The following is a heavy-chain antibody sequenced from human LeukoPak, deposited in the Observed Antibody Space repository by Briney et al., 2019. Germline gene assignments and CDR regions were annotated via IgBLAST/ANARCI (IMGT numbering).Heavy chain of an antibody. D-gene: IGHD6-13*01. CDR2: INSDGSST. V-gene: IGHV3-74*01. Sequence: PGGSLRLSCAASGFTFSSYWMHWVRQAPGKGLVWVSRINSDGSSTSYADSVKGRFTISRDNAKNTLYLQMNSLRAEDTAVYYCAREGATAGSGYYFDYWGQGSLVTVSS. CDR3: AREGATAGSGYYFDY. CDR1: GFTFSSYW. J-gene: IGHJ4*02.